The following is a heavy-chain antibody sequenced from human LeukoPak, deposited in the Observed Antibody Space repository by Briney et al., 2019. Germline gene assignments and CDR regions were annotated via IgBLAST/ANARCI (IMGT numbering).Heavy chain of an antibody. CDR3: ARDMDYDFWSGPAPGYGMDV. Sequence: GGSLRLSCAASGFTFGNYDMNWVRQAPGKGLEWVSYISSRSSDTYYADSVKGRFTISRDNAKNSLYLEMNSLRDEDTAMYYCARDMDYDFWSGPAPGYGMDVWGQGTTVTVSS. J-gene: IGHJ6*02. CDR1: GFTFGNYD. D-gene: IGHD3-3*01. V-gene: IGHV3-48*02. CDR2: ISSRSSDT.